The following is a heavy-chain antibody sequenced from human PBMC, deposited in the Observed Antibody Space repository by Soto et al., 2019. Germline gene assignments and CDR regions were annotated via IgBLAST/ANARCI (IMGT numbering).Heavy chain of an antibody. V-gene: IGHV3-7*05. J-gene: IGHJ6*02. CDR2: IKQDGSEK. CDR3: AREDYDCWSGYFSGMEV. Sequence: GGSLRLSCAASGFTFSSYWMSLVREAPGIGLEWVANIKQDGSEKYYVDSVKGRFTISRGNANNSLYLPMHSLNSEAPPVLYCAREDYDCWSGYFSGMEVWAQAXTVTV. D-gene: IGHD3-3*01. CDR1: GFTFSSYW.